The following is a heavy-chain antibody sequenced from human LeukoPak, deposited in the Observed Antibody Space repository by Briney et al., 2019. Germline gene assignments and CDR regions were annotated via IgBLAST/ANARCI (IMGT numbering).Heavy chain of an antibody. CDR1: GGSISSSAYY. CDR2: IYYSGST. CDR3: ARHGASGYDYFDY. V-gene: IGHV4-39*01. J-gene: IGHJ4*02. Sequence: PSETLSLTCTVSGGSISSSAYYWGWIRQPPGKGLEWIGSIYYSGSTYYNPSLKSRVTISIDTSKNQFSLKLSSVTAADTAVYYCARHGASGYDYFDYWGQGTLVTVSS. D-gene: IGHD5-12*01.